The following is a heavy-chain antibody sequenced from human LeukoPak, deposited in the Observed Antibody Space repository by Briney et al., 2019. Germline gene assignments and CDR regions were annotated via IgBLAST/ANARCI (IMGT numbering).Heavy chain of an antibody. D-gene: IGHD2-15*01. CDR1: GYTLTRYY. J-gene: IGHJ5*02. V-gene: IGHV1-46*01. Sequence: ASVKVSCKASGYTLTRYYMHWVRQAPGQGLEWMGIINPSGGSTSYAQKFQGRVTMTRDTSTSTVYMELSSLRSEDTAVYYCARGVGDIVVVVAATLSPIWFDPWGQGTLVTVSS. CDR3: ARGVGDIVVVVAATLSPIWFDP. CDR2: INPSGGST.